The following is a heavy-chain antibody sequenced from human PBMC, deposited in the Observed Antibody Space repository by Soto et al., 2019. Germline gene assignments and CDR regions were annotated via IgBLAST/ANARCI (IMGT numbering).Heavy chain of an antibody. J-gene: IGHJ6*02. V-gene: IGHV1-69*13. D-gene: IGHD3-10*02. Sequence: SVKVSCKASGGTFSSYAISWVRQDPGQGIEWMGGIIPIFGTANYAQKFQGRVTITADESTSTAYMALSSLRSEDTAVYYCARKREMATMFLTYYYYGMDVWGQGTTVTVSS. CDR2: IIPIFGTA. CDR1: GGTFSSYA. CDR3: ARKREMATMFLTYYYYGMDV.